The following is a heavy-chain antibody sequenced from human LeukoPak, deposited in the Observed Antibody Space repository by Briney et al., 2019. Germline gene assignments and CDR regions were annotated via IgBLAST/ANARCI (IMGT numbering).Heavy chain of an antibody. CDR1: GFTFSSFA. J-gene: IGHJ6*03. CDR3: AKRGGLPPLDYYYYYVDV. Sequence: PGGSLRLSCAASGFTFSSFAMSWVRQAPGKGLEWVSAISGSGGNTYYADSVKGRFTISRDNSKNTLYLQMNSLRAEDTAVYYCAKRGGLPPLDYYYYYVDVWGKGTTVTVSS. V-gene: IGHV3-23*01. D-gene: IGHD2-21*02. CDR2: ISGSGGNT.